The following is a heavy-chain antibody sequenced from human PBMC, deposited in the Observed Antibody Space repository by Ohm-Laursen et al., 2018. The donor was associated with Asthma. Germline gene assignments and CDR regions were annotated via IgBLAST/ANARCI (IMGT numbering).Heavy chain of an antibody. D-gene: IGHD3-3*01. CDR3: ARGKLDFWSGYRYGMDV. V-gene: IGHV3-23*01. Sequence: SLRLSCSASGFTFSSYAMSWVRQAPGKGLEWVSGISSSGGSTYYADNVKGRFTIPRDNSKNTLYLQMNSLRAEDTAVYYCARGKLDFWSGYRYGMDVWGQGTTVTVSS. CDR1: GFTFSSYA. CDR2: ISSSGGST. J-gene: IGHJ6*02.